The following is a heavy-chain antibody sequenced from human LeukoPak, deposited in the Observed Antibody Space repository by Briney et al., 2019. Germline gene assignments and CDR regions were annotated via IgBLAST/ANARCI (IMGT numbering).Heavy chain of an antibody. V-gene: IGHV1-24*01. CDR3: ATDLVAVAGVRGFCLGY. D-gene: IGHD6-19*01. CDR1: GYTLTELS. Sequence: ASVKVSCKVSGYTLTELSMHWVRQAPGKGLEWMGGFDPEDGDTIYAQKFQGRVTMTEDTSTDTAYMELSSLRSEDTAVYYCATDLVAVAGVRGFCLGYWGQGTQVTVSS. J-gene: IGHJ4*02. CDR2: FDPEDGDT.